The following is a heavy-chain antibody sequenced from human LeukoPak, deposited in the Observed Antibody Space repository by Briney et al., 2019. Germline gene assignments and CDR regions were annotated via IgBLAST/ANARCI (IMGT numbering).Heavy chain of an antibody. CDR2: IYYSGST. V-gene: IGHV4-59*12. Sequence: SETLSLTCTVSGGSISSFHWSWIRQPPGKGLERIGYIYYSGSTNYNPSLKSRVTISVDTSKNQFSLKLSSVTAADTAVYYCARGCIAAAGIQAPTCSNDEGGDYWGQGTLVTVSS. J-gene: IGHJ4*02. D-gene: IGHD6-13*01. CDR1: GGSISSFH. CDR3: ARGCIAAAGIQAPTCSNDEGGDY.